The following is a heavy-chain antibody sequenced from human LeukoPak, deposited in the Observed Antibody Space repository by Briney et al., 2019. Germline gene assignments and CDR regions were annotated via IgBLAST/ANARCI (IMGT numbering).Heavy chain of an antibody. J-gene: IGHJ3*02. CDR3: ARDGEYYYDSPDAFDI. CDR2: ISYDGSNK. Sequence: GGSLRLSCAASGFTFSSYVMHWVRQAPGKGLEWVAVISYDGSNKYYADSVKGRFTISRDNSKNTLYLQMNSLRAEDTAVYYCARDGEYYYDSPDAFDIWGQGTMVTVSS. D-gene: IGHD3-22*01. V-gene: IGHV3-30-3*01. CDR1: GFTFSSYV.